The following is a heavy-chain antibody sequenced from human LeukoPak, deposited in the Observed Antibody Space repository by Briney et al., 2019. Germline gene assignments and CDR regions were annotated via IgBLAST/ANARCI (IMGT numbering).Heavy chain of an antibody. CDR3: ARGGYSYAFDY. J-gene: IGHJ4*02. CDR1: GGSISSYY. V-gene: IGHV4-59*12. Sequence: SETLSLTCTVSGGSISSYYWSWIRQPPGKGLEWIGYIYYSGSTNYNPSLKSRVTISVDTSKNQFSLKLSSVTAADTAVYYCARGGYSYAFDYWGQGTLVTVSS. D-gene: IGHD5-18*01. CDR2: IYYSGST.